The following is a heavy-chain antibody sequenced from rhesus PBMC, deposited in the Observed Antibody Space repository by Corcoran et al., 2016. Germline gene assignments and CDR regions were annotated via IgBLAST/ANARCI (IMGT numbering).Heavy chain of an antibody. D-gene: IGHD6-25*01. CDR1: GGSISSSY. V-gene: IGHV4-169*02. J-gene: IGHJ3*01. Sequence: QLQLQESGPGLVKPSETLSVTCAVSGGSISSSYWSWIRQAPGKGLEWIGYIYGSGSRPNHNPSLKSRVTLSVDTSKNQLSLKLSSVPAADTAVYYWASVAAADDAFDFWGPGLRVTVSS. CDR2: IYGSGSRP. CDR3: ASVAAADDAFDF.